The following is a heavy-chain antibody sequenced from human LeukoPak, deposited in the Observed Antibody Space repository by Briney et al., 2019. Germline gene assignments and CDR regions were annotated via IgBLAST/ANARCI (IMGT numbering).Heavy chain of an antibody. J-gene: IGHJ4*02. CDR1: GYTFTSYG. V-gene: IGHV1-18*01. CDR3: ARGGTVLRPNSPYDY. Sequence: ASVKVSCKASGYTFTSYGISWVRQAPGQGLEWMGWISAYNGNTNYAQKFQGRVTMTTDTSTSTAYMELSSLRSDDTAVYYCARGGTVLRPNSPYDYWGQGTLVTVSS. CDR2: ISAYNGNT. D-gene: IGHD4-17*01.